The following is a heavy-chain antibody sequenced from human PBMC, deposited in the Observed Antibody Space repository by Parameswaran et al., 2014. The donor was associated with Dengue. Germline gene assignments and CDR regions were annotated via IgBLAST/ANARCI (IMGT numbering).Heavy chain of an antibody. J-gene: IGHJ4*02. Sequence: RQPPGKGLEWVSYISSSGSTIYYADSVKGRFTISRDNAKNSLYLQMNSLRAEDTAVYYCARVLLGYIRLWGQGTLVTVSS. CDR2: ISSSGSTI. D-gene: IGHD3-3*01. V-gene: IGHV3-11*01. CDR3: ARVLLGYIRL.